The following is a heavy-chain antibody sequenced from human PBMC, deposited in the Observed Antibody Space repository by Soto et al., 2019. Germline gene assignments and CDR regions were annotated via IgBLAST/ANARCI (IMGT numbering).Heavy chain of an antibody. Sequence: PSETLSLTCAVYGGSFSGYYWTWIRQPPGTGLEWIGEINHSGSTNYNPFLKSRVTISVDTSKNQFSLKLTSVTAAVTAVYYCARDKITGLFDYWGQGTLVTVSS. D-gene: IGHD2-8*02. V-gene: IGHV4-34*01. CDR1: GGSFSGYY. J-gene: IGHJ4*02. CDR3: ARDKITGLFDY. CDR2: INHSGST.